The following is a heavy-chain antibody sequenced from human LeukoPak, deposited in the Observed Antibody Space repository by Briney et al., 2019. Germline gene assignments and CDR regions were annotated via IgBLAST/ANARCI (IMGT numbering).Heavy chain of an antibody. CDR3: ARDRGVITYFDY. Sequence: GGSLRLSCAASGFTFSSYGMHWVRQAPGKGLEWVAVISYDGSNKYYADSVKGRFTISRDNSKNTLYLQMNSLRAEDTAVYYCARDRGVITYFDYWGQGTLVTVSS. CDR2: ISYDGSNK. CDR1: GFTFSSYG. J-gene: IGHJ4*02. V-gene: IGHV3-30*03. D-gene: IGHD3-10*01.